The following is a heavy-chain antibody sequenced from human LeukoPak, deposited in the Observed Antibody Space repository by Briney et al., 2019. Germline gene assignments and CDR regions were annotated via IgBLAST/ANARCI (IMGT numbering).Heavy chain of an antibody. V-gene: IGHV4-4*07. D-gene: IGHD3-3*01. CDR3: ATTYYDFWSGYYTSYYCYGMDV. Sequence: TSETLSLTCTVSGGSISSYYWSWIRQPAGKGLEWIGRIYTSGSTNYNPSLKSRVTISVDTSKNRFSLKLSSVTAADTAVYYCATTYYDFWSGYYTSYYCYGMDVWGQGTTVTVSS. CDR2: IYTSGST. J-gene: IGHJ6*02. CDR1: GGSISSYY.